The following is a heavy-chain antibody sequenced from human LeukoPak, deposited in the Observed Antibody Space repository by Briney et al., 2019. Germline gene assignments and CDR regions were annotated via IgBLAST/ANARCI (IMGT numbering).Heavy chain of an antibody. CDR2: INHSGST. D-gene: IGHD6-19*01. J-gene: IGHJ4*02. Sequence: SETLSLTCAVYGGSFSGYYWSWIRQPPGKGLEWIGEINHSGSTNYNPSLKSRVTISVDTSKNQFSLKLSSVTAADTAVYYCARSGRYSYVDYWGQGTLVTVSS. CDR3: ARSGRYSYVDY. V-gene: IGHV4-34*01. CDR1: GGSFSGYY.